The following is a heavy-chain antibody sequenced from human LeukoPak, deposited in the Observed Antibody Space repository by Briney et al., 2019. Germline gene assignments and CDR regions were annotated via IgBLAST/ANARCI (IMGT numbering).Heavy chain of an antibody. D-gene: IGHD3-3*01. Sequence: ASVKVSCKAAGYTLTGYYMHWVRQAPGQGLEWMGWINPNSGGTNYAQKFQGRVTMTRDTSISTAYMELSRLRSDDTAVYYCARDEYYDFWSGYYTGSYWGQGTLVTVSS. CDR3: ARDEYYDFWSGYYTGSY. CDR2: INPNSGGT. J-gene: IGHJ4*02. V-gene: IGHV1-2*02. CDR1: GYTLTGYY.